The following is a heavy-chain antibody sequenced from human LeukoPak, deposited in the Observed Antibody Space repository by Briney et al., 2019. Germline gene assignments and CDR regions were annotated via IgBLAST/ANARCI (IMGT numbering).Heavy chain of an antibody. V-gene: IGHV1-18*01. Sequence: ASVKVSCKASGYTFINYGINWVRQAPGQGLEWMGWISTYNGNTVYAQKFQGRVTMTRDTPISTAYMELSRLRSDDTAVYYCASSYGSGSPNYYYYMDVWGKGTTVTISS. CDR2: ISTYNGNT. CDR3: ASSYGSGSPNYYYYMDV. J-gene: IGHJ6*03. CDR1: GYTFINYG. D-gene: IGHD3-10*01.